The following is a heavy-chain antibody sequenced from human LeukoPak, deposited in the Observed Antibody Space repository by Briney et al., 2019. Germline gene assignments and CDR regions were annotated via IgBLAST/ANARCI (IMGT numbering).Heavy chain of an antibody. CDR1: GFTFSSYA. D-gene: IGHD2-2*01. J-gene: IGHJ4*02. CDR2: ISYDGSNK. CDR3: ARDAAVPAAPFGY. Sequence: GGSLRLSCAASGFTFSSYAMHWVRQAPGKGLEWVAVISYDGSNKYYAVSVKGRFTISRDNSKNTLYLQMNSLRAEDTAVYYCARDAAVPAAPFGYWGQGTLVTVS. V-gene: IGHV3-30*04.